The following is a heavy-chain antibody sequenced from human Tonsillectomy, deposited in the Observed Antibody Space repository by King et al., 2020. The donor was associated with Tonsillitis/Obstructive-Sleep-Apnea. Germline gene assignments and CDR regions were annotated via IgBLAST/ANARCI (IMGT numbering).Heavy chain of an antibody. V-gene: IGHV4-34*01. CDR3: ARGFCPSSPYIVVAMDV. J-gene: IGHJ6*03. CDR1: GGSFSGYY. Sequence: VQLQQWGAGLLKPSETLSLTCAVYGGSFSGYYWSWIRQPPGKGLEWIGEINHSGSTNYNPALKSRVTISVDTTKNQFSLKLSSVTAADTGVYYCARGFCPSSPYIVVAMDVGGKGTAVPVSS. D-gene: IGHD2-15*01. CDR2: INHSGST.